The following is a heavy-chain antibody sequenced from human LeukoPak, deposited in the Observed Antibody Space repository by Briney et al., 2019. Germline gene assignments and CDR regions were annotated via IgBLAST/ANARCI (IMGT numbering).Heavy chain of an antibody. V-gene: IGHV1-2*04. CDR3: ARAGRVEDYGLLSCIN. CDR1: GYTFTGYY. D-gene: IGHD2-2*01. J-gene: IGHJ4*02. Sequence: GASVTVSCKASGYTFTGYYMHWVRQAPGQGLEGMGWINPNSGGTNYAQKFQGWVTMTRDTSISTAYMELSRLRSDDTAVYYCARAGRVEDYGLLSCINWGQGTLVTVSS. CDR2: INPNSGGT.